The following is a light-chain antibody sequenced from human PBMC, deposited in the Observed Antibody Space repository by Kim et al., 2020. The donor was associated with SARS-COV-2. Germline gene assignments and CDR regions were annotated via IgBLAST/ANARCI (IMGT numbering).Light chain of an antibody. CDR3: QQRNNRPPAVT. CDR1: QRIGIS. V-gene: IGKV3-11*01. J-gene: IGKJ4*01. CDR2: DAS. Sequence: PGERATLACWASQRIGISLAWYQQQPGQAPRRLIYDASNRTTGIPDRFSGSGSGTDFTLTISSREPEDFAIDYCQQRNNRPPAVTFGGGTKVDIK.